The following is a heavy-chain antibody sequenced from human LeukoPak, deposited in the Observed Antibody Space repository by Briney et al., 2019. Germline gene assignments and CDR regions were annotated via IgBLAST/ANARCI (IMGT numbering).Heavy chain of an antibody. CDR2: IYTSGST. Sequence: SETLSLTCTVSGGSISSYYWSWIRQPAGKGLEWIGRIYTSGSTNYNPSLKSRVTMSVDTSKNQFSLKLSSVTAADTAVYYCARHSEITIFGVVPPDCWGQGTLVTVSS. J-gene: IGHJ4*02. CDR1: GGSISSYY. V-gene: IGHV4-4*07. CDR3: ARHSEITIFGVVPPDC. D-gene: IGHD3-3*01.